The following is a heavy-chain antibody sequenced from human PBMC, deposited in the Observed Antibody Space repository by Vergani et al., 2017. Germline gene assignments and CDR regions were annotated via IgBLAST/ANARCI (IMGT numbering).Heavy chain of an antibody. CDR1: GFSLSTSGVG. V-gene: IGHV2-5*02. D-gene: IGHD4-23*01. CDR3: AHSGGRKTTVVTPADY. Sequence: QITLKESGPTLVKPTQTLTLTCTFSGFSLSTSGVGVGWIRQPPGKALEWLALIYWDDDKRYSPSLKSRLTITKDTSKNQVLLTMTNMDPVDTATYYCAHSGGRKTTVVTPADYWGQGTLVTVSS. CDR2: IYWDDDK. J-gene: IGHJ4*02.